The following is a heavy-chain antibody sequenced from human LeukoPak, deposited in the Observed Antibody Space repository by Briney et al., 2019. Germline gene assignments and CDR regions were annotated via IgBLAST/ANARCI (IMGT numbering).Heavy chain of an antibody. CDR2: IYSGGST. CDR3: ARDGTMVRGVIPRYYYYGMDV. V-gene: IGHV3-66*01. D-gene: IGHD3-10*01. Sequence: QPGGSLRLSCAASGFTVSSNYMSWVRQAPGKGLEWVSVIYSGGSTYYADSVKGRFTISRDNSKNTLYLQMNSLRAEDTAVYYCARDGTMVRGVIPRYYYYGMDVWGQGTTVTVSS. CDR1: GFTVSSNY. J-gene: IGHJ6*02.